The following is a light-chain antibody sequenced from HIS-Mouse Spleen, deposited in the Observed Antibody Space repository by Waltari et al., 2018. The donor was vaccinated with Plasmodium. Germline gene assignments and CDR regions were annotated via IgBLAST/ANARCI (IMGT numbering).Light chain of an antibody. CDR1: QSVLYSSNNKNY. V-gene: IGKV4-1*01. Sequence: DIVMTQSPDSLAVSLGERAPINCKSSQSVLYSSNNKNYLAWYPQKPGQPPKLLIYWASTRESGVPDRFSGSGSGTDFTLTISSLQAEDVAVYYCQQYYSTPPYTFGQGTKLEIK. CDR2: WAS. CDR3: QQYYSTPPYT. J-gene: IGKJ2*01.